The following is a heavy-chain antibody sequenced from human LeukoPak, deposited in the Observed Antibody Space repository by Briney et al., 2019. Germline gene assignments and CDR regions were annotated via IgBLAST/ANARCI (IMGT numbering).Heavy chain of an antibody. CDR2: IHKTGNT. CDR3: ARDVGKAY. J-gene: IGHJ4*02. Sequence: PSETLSLTCTVSGFSISTSYSSWFRHPAGTGLEWIVGIHKTGNTTYNPSLQTPVSLSIATSQNKFSLRLTSLTAANTAVYFCARDVGKAYWGQGLLAIVSS. D-gene: IGHD4-23*01. V-gene: IGHV4-4*07. CDR1: GFSISTSY.